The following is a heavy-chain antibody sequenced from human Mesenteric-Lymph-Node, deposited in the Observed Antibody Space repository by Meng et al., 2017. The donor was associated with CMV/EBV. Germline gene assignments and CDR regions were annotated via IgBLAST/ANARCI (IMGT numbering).Heavy chain of an antibody. CDR3: ARWGYSSSSYWFDP. CDR1: GGSISNYY. D-gene: IGHD6-6*01. J-gene: IGHJ5*02. Sequence: ESLKISCTVSGGSISNYYWNWIRQPPGKGLEWIGEINHSGSTNYNPSLKSRVTISVDTSKNQFSLKLSSVTAADTAVYYCARWGYSSSSYWFDPWGQGTLVTVSS. CDR2: INHSGST. V-gene: IGHV4-34*01.